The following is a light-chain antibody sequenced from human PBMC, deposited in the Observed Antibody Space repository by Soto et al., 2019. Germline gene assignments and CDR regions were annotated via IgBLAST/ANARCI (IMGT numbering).Light chain of an antibody. V-gene: IGKV3-15*01. CDR1: QSVACD. J-gene: IGKJ2*01. CDR2: GES. CDR3: QQYHNWPPQYT. Sequence: EIVMTQSPASLSVSPGDGATLSCRASQSVACDVACYQQKPGQGPRLLIHGESTRAAGVPARFSGRGSATDFTLSISSLQSEDFAVYYCQQYHNWPPQYTFGQGTKLQIK.